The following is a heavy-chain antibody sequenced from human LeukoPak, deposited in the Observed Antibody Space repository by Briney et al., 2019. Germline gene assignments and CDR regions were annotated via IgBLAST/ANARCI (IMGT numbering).Heavy chain of an antibody. V-gene: IGHV3-21*01. CDR2: ISSSSIYI. D-gene: IGHD6-19*01. CDR1: GFTFSSYS. J-gene: IGHJ4*02. CDR3: ARDLGYSSGPNY. Sequence: GGSLRLSCAASGFTFSSYSMNWVRQAPGKGLEWVSSISSSSIYIYYADSLKGRFTISRDNAKNSLYLQMNSLRAEDTAVYYCARDLGYSSGPNYWGQGTLVTVSS.